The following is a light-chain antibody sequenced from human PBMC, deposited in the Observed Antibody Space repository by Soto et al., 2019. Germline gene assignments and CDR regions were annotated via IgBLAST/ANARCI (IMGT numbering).Light chain of an antibody. CDR3: QQRSNWSPVT. CDR1: QSVSSY. CDR2: DAS. J-gene: IGKJ5*01. Sequence: EIVLTQSPATLSLSPGERATLSCRASQSVSSYLAWYQQKPRQAPRLLIYDASNRATGIPARFSSSGSGTDFTLTTSSLEPEDFAVYYCQQRSNWSPVTFGQGTRLEIK. V-gene: IGKV3-11*01.